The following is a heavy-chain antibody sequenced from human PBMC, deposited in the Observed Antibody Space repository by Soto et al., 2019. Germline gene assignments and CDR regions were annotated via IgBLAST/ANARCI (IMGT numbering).Heavy chain of an antibody. Sequence: QVQLVQSGAEVKKPGASVKVSCKASGYTFTSYGISWVRQAPGQGLEWMGWISAYNGNTNYAQKLQGRVTMTTDTSTSTAYMELRSLRSDDTAVYYCARVLHPVVPAAIGYFQHWGQGTLVTVSS. CDR1: GYTFTSYG. V-gene: IGHV1-18*01. D-gene: IGHD2-2*02. CDR2: ISAYNGNT. J-gene: IGHJ1*01. CDR3: ARVLHPVVPAAIGYFQH.